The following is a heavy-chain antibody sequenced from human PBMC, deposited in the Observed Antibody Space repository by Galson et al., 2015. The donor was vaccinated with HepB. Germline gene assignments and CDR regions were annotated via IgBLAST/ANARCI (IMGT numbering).Heavy chain of an antibody. CDR2: ISGSGEKT. CDR3: AKGGGLALAGTSNWFDP. Sequence: SLRLSCAGSGFTFSSSAMSWVRQAPGKGLEWVSVISGSGEKTYYADSVKGRFTLSRDNSKNTPYLQMNTLRADDTAIYYCAKGGGLALAGTSNWFDPWGQGTLVTVSS. V-gene: IGHV3-23*01. D-gene: IGHD6-19*01. CDR1: GFTFSSSA. J-gene: IGHJ5*02.